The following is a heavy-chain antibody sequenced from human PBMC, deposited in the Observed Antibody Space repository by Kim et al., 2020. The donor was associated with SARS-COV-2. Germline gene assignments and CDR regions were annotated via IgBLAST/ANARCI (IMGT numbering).Heavy chain of an antibody. D-gene: IGHD6-6*01. Sequence: GESLKISCKGSGYSFTSYWISWVRQMPGKGLEWMGRIDPSDSYTNYSPSFQGHVTISADKSISTAYLQWSSLKASDTAMYYCARLSSSRLRVDGNRLFGLINFWYFDLWGRGTLVTVSS. CDR1: GYSFTSYW. CDR3: ARLSSSRLRVDGNRLFGLINFWYFDL. V-gene: IGHV5-10-1*01. J-gene: IGHJ2*01. CDR2: IDPSDSYT.